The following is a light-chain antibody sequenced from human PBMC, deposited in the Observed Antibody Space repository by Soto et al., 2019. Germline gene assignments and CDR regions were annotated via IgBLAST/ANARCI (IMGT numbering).Light chain of an antibody. CDR1: SRHSSSA. CDR3: QTCVTGAGWV. Sequence: QLVLTQSPSASASLGASVKLTCTLSSRHSSSAIAWHQLCPEKGPRYLMRLNSDGSHIKGDGIPDRFSGSSSGAERYLTISSLQSEDEADYYCQTCVTGAGWVFGGGTKVTVL. V-gene: IGLV4-69*01. CDR2: LNSDGSH. J-gene: IGLJ3*02.